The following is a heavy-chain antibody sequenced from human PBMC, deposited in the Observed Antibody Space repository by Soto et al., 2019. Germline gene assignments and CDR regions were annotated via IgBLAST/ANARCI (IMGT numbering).Heavy chain of an antibody. CDR2: ISGYNGNT. CDR1: GYTFINYG. D-gene: IGHD4-17*01. Sequence: ASVKVSCKASGYTFINYGITWVRQAPGQGLEWMGWISGYNGNTKYAQKVQGRVTMTTDTSTSTAYMELWSLKSDDTAVYYCARDMGVNDHGDYVDYWGQGTLVTVSS. CDR3: ARDMGVNDHGDYVDY. J-gene: IGHJ4*02. V-gene: IGHV1-18*01.